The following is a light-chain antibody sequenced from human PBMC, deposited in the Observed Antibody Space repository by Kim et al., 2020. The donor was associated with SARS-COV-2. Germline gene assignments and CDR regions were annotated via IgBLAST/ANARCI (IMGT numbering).Light chain of an antibody. V-gene: IGKV1-39*01. CDR3: QQSHISPFT. J-gene: IGKJ2*01. CDR1: QSVSIY. CDR2: AAS. Sequence: DIQMTQSPSSLSASVGDRVTITCRASQSVSIYVNWYQQKPGKVPKLLIYAASTLETGVPSRFAGSGSGTDFTLTISSLQPEDFATFYCQQSHISPFTFGQGTKLEI.